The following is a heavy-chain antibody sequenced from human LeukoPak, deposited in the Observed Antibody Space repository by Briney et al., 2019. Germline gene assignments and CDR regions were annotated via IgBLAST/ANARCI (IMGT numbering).Heavy chain of an antibody. CDR1: GFTVSSNY. J-gene: IGHJ4*02. CDR3: VRDRLRSDSTGFYYVGFDY. D-gene: IGHD3-22*01. CDR2: IYSSGHA. V-gene: IGHV3-53*01. Sequence: GGSLRLSCAASGFTVSSNYMNWVRQAPGKGLEWVSVIYSSGHAYYADSVKGRSTISRDNSKNTLYLQMNSLRAEDTAVYYRVRDRLRSDSTGFYYVGFDYWGQGTLVTVSS.